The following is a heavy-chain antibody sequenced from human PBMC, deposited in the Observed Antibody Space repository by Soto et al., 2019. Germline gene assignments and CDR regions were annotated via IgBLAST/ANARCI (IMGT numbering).Heavy chain of an antibody. CDR2: ISGSGGST. CDR3: AKVRSRWGGGSFDS. D-gene: IGHD2-15*01. V-gene: IGHV3-23*01. Sequence: EVQLLESGGGLVQPGGSLRLSCAASGFTFSSYAMSWVRQAPGKGLEWVSAISGSGGSTYYADSVKGRFTISRDNSRTRLYLQMNSRRAEDTAVYYCAKVRSRWGGGSFDSWGRGTLVTVSS. CDR1: GFTFSSYA. J-gene: IGHJ4*02.